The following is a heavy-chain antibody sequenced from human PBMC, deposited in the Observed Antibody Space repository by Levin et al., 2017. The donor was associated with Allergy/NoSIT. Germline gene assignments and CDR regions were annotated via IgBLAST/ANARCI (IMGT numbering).Heavy chain of an antibody. D-gene: IGHD6-19*01. CDR2: ISSSSSYI. J-gene: IGHJ4*02. CDR1: GFTFSFYS. Sequence: HGESLKISCAASGFTFSFYSMNWVRQAPGKGLEWVSSISSSSSYIYYADSVKGRFTISRDNAKNSLYLQMNSLRAEDTAVYYCARDWATSGWLSGTFDYWGQGTLVTVSS. V-gene: IGHV3-21*01. CDR3: ARDWATSGWLSGTFDY.